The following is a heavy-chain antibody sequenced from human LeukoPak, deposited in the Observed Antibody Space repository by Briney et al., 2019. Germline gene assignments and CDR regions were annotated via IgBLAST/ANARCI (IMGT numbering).Heavy chain of an antibody. D-gene: IGHD1-14*01. J-gene: IGHJ4*02. V-gene: IGHV3-30*02. Sequence: PGGSLRLSCGASGFTFSSYGMLWVRQPPGKGLEWVAFIRYDGNIKFYADSMKGRFTISRDNSENTLYLHINSLRPEDTALYYCVKDNPLDYWGQGTLVIVSS. CDR2: IRYDGNIK. CDR3: VKDNPLDY. CDR1: GFTFSSYG.